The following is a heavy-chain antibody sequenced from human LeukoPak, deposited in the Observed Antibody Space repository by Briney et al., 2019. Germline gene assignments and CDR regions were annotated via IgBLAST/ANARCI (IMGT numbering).Heavy chain of an antibody. Sequence: SETLSLTCTVSGGSISSYYWSWIRQPPGKGLEWIGYIYYSGSTNYNPSLKSRVTISVDTSKNQFSLNLTSVTAADTAVYYCARVGPYSSSWYGAFDIWGQGTMVTVSS. CDR3: ARVGPYSSSWYGAFDI. D-gene: IGHD6-13*01. J-gene: IGHJ3*02. V-gene: IGHV4-59*01. CDR2: IYYSGST. CDR1: GGSISSYY.